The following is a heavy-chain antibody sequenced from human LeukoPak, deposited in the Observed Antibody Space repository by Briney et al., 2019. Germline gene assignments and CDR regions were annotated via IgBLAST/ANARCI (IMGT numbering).Heavy chain of an antibody. J-gene: IGHJ5*02. CDR2: MRFDESDK. CDR1: GFIFKNNG. D-gene: IGHD2-21*01. V-gene: IGHV3-30*02. CDR3: VKDNPVCES. Sequence: GGSLRLSCVASGFIFKNNGMHWVRQAPGKGLEWVAFMRFDESDKFYADSVNGRFTISRDISKNNLFLEMNGLRVDDTALYYCVKDNPVCESWGQGTLVIVSS.